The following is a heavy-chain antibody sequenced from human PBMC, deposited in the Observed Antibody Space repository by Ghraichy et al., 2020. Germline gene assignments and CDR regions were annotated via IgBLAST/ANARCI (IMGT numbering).Heavy chain of an antibody. J-gene: IGHJ6*02. CDR3: ARDLRGNRQLYGMDV. V-gene: IGHV4-59*01. Sequence: LSLTCTVSGGSISTYYWNWIRQPPGKGLEWIGYIYYSGATTYNPSLKSRVTMSVDTSKNQFSLNLNSVTAADTAVYFCARDLRGNRQLYGMDVWGQGTTVTVSS. CDR1: GGSISTYY. D-gene: IGHD1-1*01. CDR2: IYYSGAT.